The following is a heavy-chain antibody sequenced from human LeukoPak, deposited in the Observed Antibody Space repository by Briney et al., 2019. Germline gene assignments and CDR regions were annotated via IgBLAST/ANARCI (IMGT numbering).Heavy chain of an antibody. CDR3: ARVPYNRNLDYYYDMDV. CDR2: IKQDGSEK. CDR1: GFTFSSCW. Sequence: GGSLRLSCAASGFTFSSCWMTWVRQAPGKGLEWVANIKQDGSEKYYVDSVKGRFTISRDNAKNPPYLQMNSLRAEDTAVYYCARVPYNRNLDYYYDMDVWGLGTTVTVSS. D-gene: IGHD1-14*01. J-gene: IGHJ6*02. V-gene: IGHV3-7*01.